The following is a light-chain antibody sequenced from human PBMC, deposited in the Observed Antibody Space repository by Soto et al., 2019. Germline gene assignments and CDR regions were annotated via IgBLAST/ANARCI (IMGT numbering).Light chain of an antibody. V-gene: IGKV3-15*01. CDR1: QSVSRN. J-gene: IGKJ4*01. CDR3: QQYNNWPPLT. Sequence: EIVMTQSPGTLSVSPGEGATLFCRASQSVSRNLAWYQQKPGQAPRLLIYGASTRATGIPARFTGGGSGTEFTLTISSLQSEDFAVYYCQQYNNWPPLTFGGGTKVDIK. CDR2: GAS.